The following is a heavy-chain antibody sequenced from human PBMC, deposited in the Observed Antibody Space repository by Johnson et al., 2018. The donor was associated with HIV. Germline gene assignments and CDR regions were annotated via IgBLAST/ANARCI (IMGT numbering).Heavy chain of an antibody. D-gene: IGHD4-17*01. CDR2: ISYDGSNK. Sequence: QVLLVESGGGVVQPGRSLTLSCASSGFSFSSSDMHWVRHAPCKGLEWVAVISYDGSNKYYADSVKGRFTNSSDNSKNTLYLQMNSLRAEDTAVYYCAKLPVLYGDFDDAFNIWGQGKMVNVSS. J-gene: IGHJ3*02. V-gene: IGHV3-30*18. CDR3: AKLPVLYGDFDDAFNI. CDR1: GFSFSSSD.